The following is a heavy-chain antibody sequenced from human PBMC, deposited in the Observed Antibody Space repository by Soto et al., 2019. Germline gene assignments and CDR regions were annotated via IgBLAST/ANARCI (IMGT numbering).Heavy chain of an antibody. CDR3: AGEGQAPYYYYGMDL. Sequence: QVQVVQSGDEVKKPGASVKVSCKASGYTFTNYGFSWVRQAPGQGLEWMGWISGYNGNTKYAEKCQGRATMTTETPTRTAHMELRSLRSNDTAVYYCAGEGQAPYYYYGMDLWRQGTPVTAAS. CDR1: GYTFTNYG. J-gene: IGHJ6*02. CDR2: ISGYNGNT. V-gene: IGHV1-18*01.